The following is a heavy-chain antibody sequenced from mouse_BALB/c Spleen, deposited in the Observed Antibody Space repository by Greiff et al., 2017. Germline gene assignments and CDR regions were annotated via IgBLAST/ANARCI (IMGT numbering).Heavy chain of an antibody. D-gene: IGHD1-1*01. V-gene: IGHV1-80*01. CDR2: IYPGDGDT. Sequence: QVQLQQSGAELVRPGSSVKISCKASGYAFSSYWMNWVKQRPGQGLEWIGQIYPGDGDTNYNGKFKGKATLTADKSSSTAYMQLSSLTSEDSAVYFCARDYVSSYAYWYFDVWGAGTTVTVSS. CDR1: GYAFSSYW. J-gene: IGHJ1*01. CDR3: ARDYVSSYAYWYFDV.